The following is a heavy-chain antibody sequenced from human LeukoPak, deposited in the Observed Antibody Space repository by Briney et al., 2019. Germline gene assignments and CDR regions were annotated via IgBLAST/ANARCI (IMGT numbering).Heavy chain of an antibody. V-gene: IGHV4-4*02. CDR2: IYHSGST. CDR3: ASYSGYGPSSYGMDV. D-gene: IGHD5-12*01. CDR1: GGSISSSNW. J-gene: IGHJ6*02. Sequence: SGTLSLTCAVSGGSISSSNWWSWVRQPPGKGLEWIGEIYHSGSTNYNPSLKSRVTISVDKSKNQFSLKLSSVTAADTAVYYCASYSGYGPSSYGMDVWGQGTTVTVSS.